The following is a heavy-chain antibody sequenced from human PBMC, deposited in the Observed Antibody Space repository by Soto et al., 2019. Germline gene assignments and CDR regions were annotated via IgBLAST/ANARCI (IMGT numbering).Heavy chain of an antibody. J-gene: IGHJ6*02. D-gene: IGHD6-19*01. Sequence: QVQLVQSGAEVKKPGSSVKVSCKASGGTFSSYAISWVRQAPGQGLEWMGGVIPIFGTANYAQKFPGRGTITADESTCTAYMELGSLRSEGTAVYYCARLGVGVAPQYYHRMDVWGPGTTVTVSS. CDR1: GGTFSSYA. V-gene: IGHV1-69*12. CDR3: ARLGVGVAPQYYHRMDV. CDR2: VIPIFGTA.